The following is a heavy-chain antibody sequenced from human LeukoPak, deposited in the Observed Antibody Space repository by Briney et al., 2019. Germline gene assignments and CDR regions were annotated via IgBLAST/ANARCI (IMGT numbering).Heavy chain of an antibody. Sequence: GVSLRLSCAASGFTFSEFWMSWVRQAPGKGLEWLANIKEDGSKKYYVDSVKGRFTISRDNAKNSLFLQMNSLRNEDTAVYYCVRDAVTAYWGQGTLVTVSS. J-gene: IGHJ4*02. CDR1: GFTFSEFW. V-gene: IGHV3-7*01. CDR3: VRDAVTAY. D-gene: IGHD2-21*02. CDR2: IKEDGSKK.